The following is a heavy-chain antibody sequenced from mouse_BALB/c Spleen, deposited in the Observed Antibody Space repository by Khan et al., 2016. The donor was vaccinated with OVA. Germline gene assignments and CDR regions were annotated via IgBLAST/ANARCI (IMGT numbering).Heavy chain of an antibody. V-gene: IGHV3-2*02. D-gene: IGHD1-1*02. CDR1: GYSITSDYA. Sequence: SGPGLVKPSQSLSLTCTVTGYSITSDYAWNWIRQFPGNKLEWMGFISYSGNTNYNPSLKSRISITRDTSKNQFFLQLNSVTTEDTATDYCARVYGGDCDYWGQGTSLTVSA. CDR2: ISYSGNT. J-gene: IGHJ2*02. CDR3: ARVYGGDCDY.